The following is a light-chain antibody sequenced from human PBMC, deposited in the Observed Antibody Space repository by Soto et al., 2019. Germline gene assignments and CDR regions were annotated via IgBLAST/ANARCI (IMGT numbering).Light chain of an antibody. Sequence: ENVLTQSPGTLSLSPGERATLSCRASQSVRSNYLAWYQQRPGQAPRLLIYDASSRATGIPERFSGSGSGTGFTLTISRLEPEDFAVYYCQQYGGSPLVTFGGGTKVEI. CDR1: QSVRSNY. CDR3: QQYGGSPLVT. V-gene: IGKV3-20*01. CDR2: DAS. J-gene: IGKJ4*01.